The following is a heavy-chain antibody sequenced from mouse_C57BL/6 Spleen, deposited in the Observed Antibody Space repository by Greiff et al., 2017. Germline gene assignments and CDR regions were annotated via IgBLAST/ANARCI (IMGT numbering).Heavy chain of an antibody. V-gene: IGHV1-69*01. CDR2: IDPSDSYT. CDR3: ARRPFDY. Sequence: QVQLKQPGAELVMPGASVKLSCKASGYTFTSYWMHWVKQRPGQGLEWIGEIDPSDSYTNYNQKFKGKSTLTVDKSSSTAYMQLSSLTSEDSAVYYCARRPFDYGGQGTTLTVSS. CDR1: GYTFTSYW. J-gene: IGHJ2*01.